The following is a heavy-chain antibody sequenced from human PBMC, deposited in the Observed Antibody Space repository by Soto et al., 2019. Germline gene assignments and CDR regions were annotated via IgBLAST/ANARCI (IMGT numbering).Heavy chain of an antibody. J-gene: IGHJ4*02. CDR1: GGSISRYH. D-gene: IGHD3-10*01. CDR3: ARDGSERPATY. V-gene: IGHV4-59*01. Sequence: SETLSLTCSVCGGSISRYHWISVRQPPGKGLEWIGYIYYSGTTNYSPSLKSRVTISVDTSKNQFPLKLNSVTAADTAVYYCARDGSERPATYWGQGILVTVSS. CDR2: IYYSGTT.